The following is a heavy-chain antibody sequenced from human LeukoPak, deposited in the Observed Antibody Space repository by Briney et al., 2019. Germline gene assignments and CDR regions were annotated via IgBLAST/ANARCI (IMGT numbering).Heavy chain of an antibody. J-gene: IGHJ4*02. CDR3: AREGRVDSAVVLFDY. CDR2: INPNSGGT. CDR1: GYTXTGYY. Sequence: GASVKISCKASGYTXTGYYMHGVRQAPGQGLEWMGWINPNSGGTNYAQKFQGRVTMTRDTSISTAYMELRRLRSDDTAVYYCAREGRVDSAVVLFDYWGQGTLVTVSS. V-gene: IGHV1-2*02. D-gene: IGHD5-18*01.